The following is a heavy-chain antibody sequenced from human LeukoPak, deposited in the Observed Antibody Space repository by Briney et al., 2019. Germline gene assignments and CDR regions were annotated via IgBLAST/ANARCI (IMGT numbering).Heavy chain of an antibody. Sequence: REAGXGLEWVSSISSSSSYISYADSVKGRFTISRANAKNSLYLQMNSLRAEDTAVYYCARSLGAHARWGQGTLVTVSS. V-gene: IGHV3-21*01. CDR2: ISSSSSYI. CDR3: ARSLGAHAR. J-gene: IGHJ4*02. D-gene: IGHD1-26*01.